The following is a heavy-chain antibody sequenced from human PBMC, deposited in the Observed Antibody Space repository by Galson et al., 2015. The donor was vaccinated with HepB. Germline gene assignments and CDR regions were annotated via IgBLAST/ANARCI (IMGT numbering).Heavy chain of an antibody. J-gene: IGHJ4*02. CDR2: INAGNGNT. CDR3: ARAGTIFDPLGAFDY. CDR1: GYTFTSYA. D-gene: IGHD3-3*01. V-gene: IGHV1-3*01. Sequence: SVKVSCKASGYTFTSYAMHWVRQAPGQRLEWMGWINAGNGNTKYSQKFQGRVTIARDTSASTAYMELSSLRSEDTAVYYCARAGTIFDPLGAFDYWGQGTLVTVSS.